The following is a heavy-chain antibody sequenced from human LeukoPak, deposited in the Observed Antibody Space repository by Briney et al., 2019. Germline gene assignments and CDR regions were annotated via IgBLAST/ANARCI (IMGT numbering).Heavy chain of an antibody. V-gene: IGHV3-21*01. J-gene: IGHJ4*02. Sequence: PGGSLRLSCAASRFTFSSYSMNWVRQAPGKGLEWVSSISSSSSYIYYADSVKGRFTISRDNAKNSLYLQMNSLRAEDTAVYYCASPGVVITSGFDYWGQGTLVTVSS. CDR3: ASPGVVITSGFDY. CDR2: ISSSSSYI. D-gene: IGHD3-22*01. CDR1: RFTFSSYS.